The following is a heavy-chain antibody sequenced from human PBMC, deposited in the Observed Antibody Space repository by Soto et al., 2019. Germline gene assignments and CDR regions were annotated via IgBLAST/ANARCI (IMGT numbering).Heavy chain of an antibody. CDR1: GGTFSNYP. Sequence: QVQLVQSGAEVKKPGSSVKVSCKASGGTFSNYPISRVRQAPGQGLEWMGGIIPIFGTVNYAQKIQSRVTITADESTSTAYMELSSLRSEDTAVYYCARGNHRWLQLWYFDLWGRGTLVTVSS. D-gene: IGHD5-12*01. V-gene: IGHV1-69*12. CDR3: ARGNHRWLQLWYFDL. J-gene: IGHJ2*01. CDR2: IIPIFGTV.